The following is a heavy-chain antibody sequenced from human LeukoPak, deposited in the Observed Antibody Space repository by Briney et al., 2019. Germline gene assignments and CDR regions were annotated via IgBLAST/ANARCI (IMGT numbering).Heavy chain of an antibody. D-gene: IGHD6-19*01. Sequence: ASVKVSCKASGGTFSSYAISWVRQAPGQGLEWMGGIIPIFGTANYAQKFQGRVTITADESTSTAYMELSSLRSEDTAVYYCARGWQWLVSLDFDYWGQGTLVTVSS. J-gene: IGHJ4*02. CDR3: ARGWQWLVSLDFDY. V-gene: IGHV1-69*01. CDR1: GGTFSSYA. CDR2: IIPIFGTA.